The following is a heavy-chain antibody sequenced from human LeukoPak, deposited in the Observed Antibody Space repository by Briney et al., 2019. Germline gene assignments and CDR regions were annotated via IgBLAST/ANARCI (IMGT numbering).Heavy chain of an antibody. D-gene: IGHD2-2*02. V-gene: IGHV1-24*01. J-gene: IGHJ6*03. Sequence: GASVKVSCKVSGYTLTELSMHWVRQAPGKGLEWMGGFDPEDGETIYAQKFQGRVTMTEDTSTDTAYMELSSLRSEDTAVYYCATGYCSSTSCYKYYYYYMDVWGKGTTVTVSS. CDR2: FDPEDGET. CDR1: GYTLTELS. CDR3: ATGYCSSTSCYKYYYYYMDV.